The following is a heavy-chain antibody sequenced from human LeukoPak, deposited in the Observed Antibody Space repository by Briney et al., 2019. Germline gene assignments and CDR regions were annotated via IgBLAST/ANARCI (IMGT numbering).Heavy chain of an antibody. CDR2: ISWNSGSI. Sequence: QAGGSLRLSCAASGFTFDDYAMHWVRHAPGKGLEWVSGISWNSGSIGYADSVKGRFTISRDNAKNCLYLQMNSLRAEDTALYYCAKTGTPWYYFDYWGQGTLVTVSS. V-gene: IGHV3-9*01. D-gene: IGHD6-13*01. CDR3: AKTGTPWYYFDY. J-gene: IGHJ4*02. CDR1: GFTFDDYA.